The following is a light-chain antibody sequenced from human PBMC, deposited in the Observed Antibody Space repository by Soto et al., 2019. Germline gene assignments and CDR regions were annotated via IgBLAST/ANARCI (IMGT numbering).Light chain of an antibody. V-gene: IGKV3-11*02. CDR3: QQRSSWPLT. J-gene: IGKJ4*01. CDR2: DAS. CDR1: QSVSTY. Sequence: DIVLTQSPATLSVSPGEGATLSCRASQSVSTYLAWHQQKPGQAPKLLIYDASSRARGTPARFSGSGSGRDFTLTISSLEPEDFAIYYCQQRSSWPLTFGGGTKVDIK.